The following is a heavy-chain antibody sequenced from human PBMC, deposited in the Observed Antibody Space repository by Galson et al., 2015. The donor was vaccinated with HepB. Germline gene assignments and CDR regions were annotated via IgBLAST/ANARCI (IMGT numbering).Heavy chain of an antibody. CDR2: ISSSSSYI. D-gene: IGHD6-13*01. CDR1: GFTFSSYS. V-gene: IGHV3-21*01. J-gene: IGHJ5*02. CDR3: ARVVSSSWYTNWFDP. Sequence: SLRLSCAASGFTFSSYSMNWVRQAPGKGLEWVSSISSSSSYIYYADSVKGRFTIPRDNAKNSLYLQMNSLRAEDTAVYYCARVVSSSWYTNWFDPWGQGTLVTVSS.